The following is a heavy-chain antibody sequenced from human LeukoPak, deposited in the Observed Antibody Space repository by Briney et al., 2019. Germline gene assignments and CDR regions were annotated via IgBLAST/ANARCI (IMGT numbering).Heavy chain of an antibody. CDR2: IYYSGST. J-gene: IGHJ6*03. CDR1: GGSISSSSYY. V-gene: IGHV4-39*01. Sequence: SETLSLTCTVSGGSISSSSYYWGWIRQPPGTGLEWLGSIYYSGSTYYNPSLKSRVTISVDTSKNQFSLKLSSVTAADTAVYYCARPTVYYYYYMDVWGKGTTVTVSS. D-gene: IGHD4-11*01. CDR3: ARPTVYYYYYMDV.